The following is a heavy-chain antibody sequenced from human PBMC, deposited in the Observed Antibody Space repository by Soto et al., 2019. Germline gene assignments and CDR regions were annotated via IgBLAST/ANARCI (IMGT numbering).Heavy chain of an antibody. D-gene: IGHD5-12*01. J-gene: IGHJ6*02. V-gene: IGHV1-2*02. CDR3: ARPLSSGYDPRLTSYYCYYGLDV. CDR2: INPNSGGT. CDR1: GYTFIDYY. Sequence: ASVKVSCKASGYTFIDYYMHWVRQAPGRGLEWMGWINPNSGGTNYAQNFQGRVTMTRDTSISTAYMELSRLRSDDTAVYYCARPLSSGYDPRLTSYYCYYGLDVWGQGTTVTVSS.